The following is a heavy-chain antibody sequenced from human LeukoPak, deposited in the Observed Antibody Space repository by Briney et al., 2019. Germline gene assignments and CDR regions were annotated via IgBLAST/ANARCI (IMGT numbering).Heavy chain of an antibody. CDR1: GGTFNNSA. V-gene: IGHV1-69*05. J-gene: IGHJ5*02. D-gene: IGHD4-17*01. CDR3: ARDVHGDYGSGWFDP. Sequence: SVKVSCKTSGGTFNNSAISWVRQAPGQGLEWLGGIMPLFGTAGYAQKFQGRVTITKDESTRTVYLELTSLTSDDKAVYYCARDVHGDYGSGWFDPWCEGTLVSVSS. CDR2: IMPLFGTA.